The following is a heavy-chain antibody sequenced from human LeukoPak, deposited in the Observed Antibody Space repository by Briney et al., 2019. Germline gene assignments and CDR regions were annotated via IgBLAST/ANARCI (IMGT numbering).Heavy chain of an antibody. J-gene: IGHJ4*02. V-gene: IGHV1-18*01. CDR2: ISAYNGNT. Sequence: ASVKASCKASGYTFTSYGISWVRQAPGQGLEWMGWISAYNGNTNYAQKLQGRVTTTTDTSTSTAYMELRSLRSDDTAVYYCQMYYDFWSGYYGTDYWGQGTLVTVSS. CDR1: GYTFTSYG. D-gene: IGHD3-3*01. CDR3: QMYYDFWSGYYGTDY.